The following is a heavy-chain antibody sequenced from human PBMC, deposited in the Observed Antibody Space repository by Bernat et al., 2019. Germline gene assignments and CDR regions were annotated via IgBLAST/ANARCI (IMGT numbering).Heavy chain of an antibody. CDR1: GFTFSSYG. V-gene: IGHV3-30*18. CDR3: AKDRKVVWFGEGHYYYGMDV. Sequence: QVQLVESGGGVVQPGRSLRLSCAASGFTFSSYGMHWVRQAPGKGLEWVAVISYDGSNKYYADSGKGRLTISRDNSKNTLYLQMNSLRAEDTAVYYCAKDRKVVWFGEGHYYYGMDVWGQGTAVTVSS. D-gene: IGHD3-10*01. CDR2: ISYDGSNK. J-gene: IGHJ6*02.